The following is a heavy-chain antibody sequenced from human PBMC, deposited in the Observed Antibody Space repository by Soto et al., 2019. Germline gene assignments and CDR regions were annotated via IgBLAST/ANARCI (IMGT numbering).Heavy chain of an antibody. V-gene: IGHV3-74*01. CDR1: GFTFSSFW. D-gene: IGHD3-22*01. CDR2: IDNDGSST. J-gene: IGHJ4*02. CDR3: ARDYYDSSGYLGLLDY. Sequence: PGGSLRLSCAASGFTFSSFWMHWVRQAPGKGLVWVSHIDNDGSSTNYADSVKGRFTISRDNAKNSLYLQMNSLRDEDTAVYYCARDYYDSSGYLGLLDYWGQGTLVTVSS.